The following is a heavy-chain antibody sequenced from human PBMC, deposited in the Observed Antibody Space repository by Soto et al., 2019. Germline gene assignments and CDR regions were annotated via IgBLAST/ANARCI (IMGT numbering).Heavy chain of an antibody. CDR3: ARPSPYSSGWYYFDY. Sequence: ASVQVSCKASGYTFTRYYMHWVREAPGQGLEWMGIINPSGGSTSYAQKFQGRVTMTRDTSTSTVYMELSSLRSEDTAVYYCARPSPYSSGWYYFDYWGQGTLVTVSS. CDR1: GYTFTRYY. J-gene: IGHJ4*02. D-gene: IGHD6-19*01. V-gene: IGHV1-46*01. CDR2: INPSGGST.